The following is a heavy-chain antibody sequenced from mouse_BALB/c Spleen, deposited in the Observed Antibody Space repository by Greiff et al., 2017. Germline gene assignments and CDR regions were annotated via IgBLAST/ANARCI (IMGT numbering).Heavy chain of an antibody. CDR3: ARHYYGSSYWYFDV. CDR1: GYAFSSYW. D-gene: IGHD1-1*01. J-gene: IGHJ1*01. CDR2: IYPGDGDT. V-gene: IGHV1-80*01. Sequence: QVQLKQSGAELVRPGSSVKISCKASGYAFSSYWMNWVKQRPGQGLEWIGQIYPGDGDTNYNGKFKGKATLTADKSSSTAYMQLSSLTSEDSAVYFCARHYYGSSYWYFDVWGAGTTVTVSS.